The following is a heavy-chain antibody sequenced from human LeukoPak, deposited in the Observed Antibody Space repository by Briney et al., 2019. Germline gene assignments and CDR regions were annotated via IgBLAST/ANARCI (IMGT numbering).Heavy chain of an antibody. CDR3: TRDFCSITSCYYYYYYMDV. V-gene: IGHV3-49*04. CDR1: GFTFGDYA. CDR2: IRSKAYGGTT. D-gene: IGHD2-2*01. Sequence: PRRSLRLSCTASGFTFGDYAMSWVRQAPGKGLEWVGFIRSKAYGGTTEYAASVKGRFTISRDDSKSIAYLQMNSLKTEDTAVYYCTRDFCSITSCYYYYYYMDVWGKGTMVTVSS. J-gene: IGHJ6*03.